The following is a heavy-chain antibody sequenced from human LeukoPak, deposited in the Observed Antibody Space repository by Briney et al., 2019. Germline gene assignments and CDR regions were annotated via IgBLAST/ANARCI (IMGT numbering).Heavy chain of an antibody. D-gene: IGHD1-1*01. Sequence: GGPLTLSCAPSGLTFSSYSMKWVPDAPEKRLEGVSSISSSSSNIYYADSVKGRFTISRDNAKNSLYLQMNSLRAEDTAVYYCARVTNEVNWIVDTYYFDYWGQGTLVTVSS. CDR1: GLTFSSYS. CDR2: ISSSSSNI. V-gene: IGHV3-21*01. J-gene: IGHJ4*02. CDR3: ARVTNEVNWIVDTYYFDY.